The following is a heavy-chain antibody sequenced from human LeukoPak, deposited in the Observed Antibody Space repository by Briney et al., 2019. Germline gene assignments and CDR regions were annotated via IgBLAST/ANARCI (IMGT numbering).Heavy chain of an antibody. CDR2: IYNSGST. D-gene: IGHD6-25*01. V-gene: IGHV4-59*08. Sequence: SETLSLNCTVPGDSVSSYYWSRIRQPPGKGLECIGYIYNSGSTNYNPSLQSRVSISVDTSKNQFSLKLSSVTAADTAVYYCARSAIDAFDIWGQGTMVTVSS. J-gene: IGHJ3*02. CDR1: GDSVSSYY. CDR3: ARSAIDAFDI.